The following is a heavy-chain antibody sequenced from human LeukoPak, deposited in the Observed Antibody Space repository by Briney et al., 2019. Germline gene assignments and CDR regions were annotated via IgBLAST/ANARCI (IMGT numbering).Heavy chain of an antibody. V-gene: IGHV4-59*08. CDR2: SSNSGST. CDR1: GAPLSDYY. CDR3: ARRGFFDY. J-gene: IGHJ4*02. Sequence: SETLSLTCAISGAPLSDYYWSLIRQSPGKGLEWIGVSSNSGSTSYNPSLKSRVAISRDTSKNQLSLNVSSVAAADTAVYYCARRGFFDYWGQGTLAIVSS.